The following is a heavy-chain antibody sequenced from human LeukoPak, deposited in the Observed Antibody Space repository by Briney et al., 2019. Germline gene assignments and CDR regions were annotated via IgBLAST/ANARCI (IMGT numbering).Heavy chain of an antibody. J-gene: IGHJ4*02. CDR3: AKDMGWNWNDERGFDY. Sequence: GRSLRLSCAASGFTFDDYAMHWVRQAPGKGLEWVSGISWNSGSIGYADSVKGRFTISRDNAKNSLYLQMNRLRAEDTALYYCAKDMGWNWNDERGFDYWGQGTLVTVSS. CDR2: ISWNSGSI. D-gene: IGHD1-1*01. CDR1: GFTFDDYA. V-gene: IGHV3-9*01.